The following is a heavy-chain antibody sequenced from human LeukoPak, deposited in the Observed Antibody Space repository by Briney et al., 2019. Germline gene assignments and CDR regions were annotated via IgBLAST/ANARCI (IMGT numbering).Heavy chain of an antibody. J-gene: IGHJ4*02. CDR1: GFTFSSYA. CDR3: GKESTTCYHDY. CDR2: ISGAGAST. V-gene: IGHV3-23*01. Sequence: GGTLRLSCAASGFTFSSYAMTWVRQAPGKGLEWVSTISGAGASTYYADAVRGRFTISRDNSKNTLYLQMNSLRDEDTAVYYCGKESTTCYHDYWGQGTLVTVSS. D-gene: IGHD2-2*01.